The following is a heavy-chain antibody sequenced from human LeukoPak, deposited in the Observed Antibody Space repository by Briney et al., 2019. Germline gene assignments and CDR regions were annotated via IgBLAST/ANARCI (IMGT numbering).Heavy chain of an antibody. J-gene: IGHJ4*02. Sequence: SETMSLTCAVYGGSFSGYYWSWIRQPPGKGLEWIGEINHSGSTNYNPSLKSRVTISVDTSKNQFSLKLSSVTAADTAVYYCARGREQDIVVVPAARYYFDYWGQGTLVTVSS. CDR3: ARGREQDIVVVPAARYYFDY. D-gene: IGHD2-2*01. CDR2: INHSGST. CDR1: GGSFSGYY. V-gene: IGHV4-34*01.